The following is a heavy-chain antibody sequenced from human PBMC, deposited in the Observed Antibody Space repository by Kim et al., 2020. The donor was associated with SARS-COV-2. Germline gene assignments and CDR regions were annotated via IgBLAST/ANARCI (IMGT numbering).Heavy chain of an antibody. V-gene: IGHV3-30*01. D-gene: IGHD1-26*01. J-gene: IGHJ4*02. CDR3: VGASGGSYYAYYDY. Sequence: ADSVKCRFTISRDNSKNTLYLQMNNLRAEYTALYYCVGASGGSYYAYYDYWGQGALVTVSS.